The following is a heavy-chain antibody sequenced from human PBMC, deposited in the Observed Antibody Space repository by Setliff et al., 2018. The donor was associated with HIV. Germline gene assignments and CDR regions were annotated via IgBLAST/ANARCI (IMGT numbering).Heavy chain of an antibody. CDR1: GFTFSSYA. Sequence: GGSLRLSCAASGFTFSSYAMSWVRQAPGKGLEWVSGISWNSGSIGYADSVKGRFTISRDNAKNSLYLQMNSLRSEDTALYYCTLSSPYYDSLDYWGQGTLVTVSS. V-gene: IGHV3-9*01. CDR2: ISWNSGSI. J-gene: IGHJ4*02. CDR3: TLSSPYYDSLDY. D-gene: IGHD3-22*01.